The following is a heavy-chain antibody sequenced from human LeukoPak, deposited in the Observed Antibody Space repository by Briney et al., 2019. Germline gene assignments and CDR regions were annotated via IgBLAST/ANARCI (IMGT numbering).Heavy chain of an antibody. V-gene: IGHV1-18*01. CDR2: ISAYNGNT. CDR3: ARDPYYYDSSGYLHFDY. D-gene: IGHD3-22*01. CDR1: GYTFTSYG. Sequence: ASVKVSCKASGYTFTSYGISWVRQAPGQGLEWMGWISAYNGNTNYAQKLQGRVTMTTDTFTSTAYMELRSLRSDDTAVYYCARDPYYYDSSGYLHFDYWGQGTLVTVSS. J-gene: IGHJ4*02.